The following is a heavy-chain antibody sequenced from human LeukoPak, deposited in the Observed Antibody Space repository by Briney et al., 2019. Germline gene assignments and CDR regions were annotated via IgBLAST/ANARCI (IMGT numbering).Heavy chain of an antibody. V-gene: IGHV3-21*04. CDR3: AKSSGSSNWYEFDY. J-gene: IGHJ4*02. Sequence: GGSLRLSCAASGFNFGTYSMNWVRQAPGKGLEWVSSISSSSAYIYYADSVKGRFTISRDNSKNTLYLQMNSLRAEDTAVYYCAKSSGSSNWYEFDYWGQGTLVTVSS. D-gene: IGHD6-13*01. CDR2: ISSSSAYI. CDR1: GFNFGTYS.